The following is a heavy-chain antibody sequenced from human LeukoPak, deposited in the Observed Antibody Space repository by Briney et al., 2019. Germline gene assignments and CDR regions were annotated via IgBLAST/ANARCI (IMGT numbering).Heavy chain of an antibody. CDR3: ARDRYDSSGFYDAFDI. CDR1: GFTFSSYA. V-gene: IGHV3-23*01. J-gene: IGHJ3*02. CDR2: ISGSGGST. Sequence: GGSLRLSCAASGFTFSSYAMSWVRQAPGKGLEWVSAISGSGGSTYYADSVKGRFTISRDNSKNTLYLQMNSLRAEDTAVYYCARDRYDSSGFYDAFDIWGQGTMVTVSS. D-gene: IGHD3-22*01.